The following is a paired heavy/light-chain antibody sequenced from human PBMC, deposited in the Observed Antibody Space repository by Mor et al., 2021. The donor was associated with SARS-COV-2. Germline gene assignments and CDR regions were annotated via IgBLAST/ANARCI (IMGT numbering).Light chain of an antibody. Sequence: DIQMTQSPSSLSASVGDRVTITCRASQSISSYLNWYQQKPGKAPKLLIYAASSLQSGVPSRFSGSGSGTDFTLTISSLQPEDFATYYCQQSYRRSTFGQGTKVEIK. V-gene: IGKV1-39*01. CDR1: QSISSY. CDR3: QQSYRRST. CDR2: AAS. J-gene: IGKJ1*01.
Heavy chain of an antibody. D-gene: IGHD2-15*01. CDR2: INSDGSST. CDR1: GFTFSSYW. CDR3: ARAQGYCSGGSCYSSYYYYGMDV. J-gene: IGHJ6*02. V-gene: IGHV3-74*01. Sequence: EVQLVESGGGLVQPGGSLRLSCAASGFTFSSYWMHWVRQAPGKGLVWVSRINSDGSSTSYADSVKGRFTISRDNAKNTLYLQMNSLRAEDTAVYYCARAQGYCSGGSCYSSYYYYGMDVWGQGTTVTVSS.